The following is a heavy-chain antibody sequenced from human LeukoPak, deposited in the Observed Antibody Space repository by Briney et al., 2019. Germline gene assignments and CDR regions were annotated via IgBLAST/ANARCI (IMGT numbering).Heavy chain of an antibody. J-gene: IGHJ4*02. CDR3: ARGSARMGYSSGWYYFDY. CDR1: GGSFSGYY. V-gene: IGHV4-34*01. Sequence: SETLSLTCAVYGGSFSGYYWSWIRQPPGKGLEWIGEINHSGSTNYNPSLKSRVTISVDTSKNQFSLKPSSVTAADTAVYYCARGSARMGYSSGWYYFDYWGQGTLVTVSS. CDR2: INHSGST. D-gene: IGHD6-19*01.